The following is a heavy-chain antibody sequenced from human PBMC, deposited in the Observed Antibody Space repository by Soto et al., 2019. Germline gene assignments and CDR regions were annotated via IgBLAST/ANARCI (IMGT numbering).Heavy chain of an antibody. Sequence: GESLKISCKGSGYSFPNYWISWVRQVPGKGLEWVGRIHPSDSHTNYSPSFQGHVIISADKSISTAYLQWNSLKAPDTAIYYCARHFYDARDYRGEAYWGKGPRLTVSS. V-gene: IGHV5-10-1*01. CDR2: IHPSDSHT. D-gene: IGHD3-22*01. CDR3: ARHFYDARDYRGEAY. CDR1: GYSFPNYW. J-gene: IGHJ4*02.